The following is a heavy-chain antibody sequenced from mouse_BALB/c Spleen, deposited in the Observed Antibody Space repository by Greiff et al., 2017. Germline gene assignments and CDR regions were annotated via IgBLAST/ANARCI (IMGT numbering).Heavy chain of an antibody. D-gene: IGHD1-1*01. CDR3: ARGGITTVVDHYAMDY. J-gene: IGHJ4*01. V-gene: IGHV2-6-7*01. CDR2: IWGDGST. CDR1: GFSLTGYG. Sequence: QVQLKESGPGLVAPSQSLSITCTVSGFSLTGYGVNWVRQPPGKGLEWLGMIWGDGSTDYNSAVKSRLSISKDNSKSQVFLKMNSLQTDDTARYYCARGGITTVVDHYAMDYWGQGTSVTVSS.